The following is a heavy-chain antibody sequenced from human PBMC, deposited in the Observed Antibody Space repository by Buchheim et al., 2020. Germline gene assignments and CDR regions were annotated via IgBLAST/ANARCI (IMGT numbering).Heavy chain of an antibody. J-gene: IGHJ2*01. Sequence: QVQLQESGPGLVKPSQTLSLICTVSGGSISTSDYYWSWIRQHPGKGLEWIGYVFHSGETYYNPSLKSRVTISIDTSKSQFSLELTSVTAADTAVYYCARDPRMTRKWHFDLWGRGNLGTVSS. CDR2: VFHSGET. D-gene: IGHD4-11*01. V-gene: IGHV4-31*03. CDR3: ARDPRMTRKWHFDL. CDR1: GGSISTSDYY.